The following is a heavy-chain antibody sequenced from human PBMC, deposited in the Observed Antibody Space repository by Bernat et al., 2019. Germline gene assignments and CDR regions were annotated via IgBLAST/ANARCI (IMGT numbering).Heavy chain of an antibody. CDR3: ERNHLDCLSEYYYCWGGNYYDD. Sequence: QVQLVESGGGVVQPGRSLRLSCAASGFTFSSYGMHWVRQDPGKGLEWVAVIWNDGSNTYYADSVKGRFTISRDNSKNMLYLQMKSLRAEDTAVYYCERNHLDCLSEYYYCWGGNYYDDWGQGILVTVSS. J-gene: IGHJ4*02. V-gene: IGHV3-33*01. D-gene: IGHD3-3*01. CDR1: GFTFSSYG. CDR2: IWNDGSNT.